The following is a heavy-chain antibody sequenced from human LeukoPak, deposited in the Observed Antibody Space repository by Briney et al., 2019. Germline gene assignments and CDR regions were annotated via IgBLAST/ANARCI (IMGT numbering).Heavy chain of an antibody. D-gene: IGHD4-17*01. V-gene: IGHV4-39*01. CDR2: IYYSGST. CDR1: GGSISSSSHY. Sequence: SETLSLTCTVSGGSISSSSHYWGWIRQPPGKGLEWIGSIYYSGSTYYNPSLKSRVTISVDTSKNQFSLKLSSVTAADTAVYYCARQKYGARDCWGQGTLVTVSS. CDR3: ARQKYGARDC. J-gene: IGHJ4*02.